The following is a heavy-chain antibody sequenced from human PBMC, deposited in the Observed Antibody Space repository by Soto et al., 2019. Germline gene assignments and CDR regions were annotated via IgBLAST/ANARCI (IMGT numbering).Heavy chain of an antibody. Sequence: QVQLQESGPGLVRPSQTPSLSCTVSGGFISGEGDYWSWIRQYAGRGVEWIGYIHYSGTTYYHPSPKSRVITTVDASTTQLALRVSSVIAAEKAVYYCARGWTDRAGWGNRFDRWGQGTLVTVSS. D-gene: IGHD5-18*01. CDR3: ARGWTDRAGWGNRFDR. V-gene: IGHV4-31*03. CDR2: IHYSGTT. J-gene: IGHJ5*02. CDR1: GGFISGEGDY.